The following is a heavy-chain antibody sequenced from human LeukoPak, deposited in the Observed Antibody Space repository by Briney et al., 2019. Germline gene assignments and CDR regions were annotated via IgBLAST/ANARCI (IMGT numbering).Heavy chain of an antibody. D-gene: IGHD4-17*01. CDR3: ARDGLRGDGMDV. CDR2: FIPILDKA. V-gene: IGHV1-69*08. Sequence: ASVKVSCKASGGIFNSYTVSWVRQAPGKRFEWMGRFIPILDKADYSQRFRGRVTISADKSTTTVYMEVHRLRSDDTAVYYCARDGLRGDGMDVWGQGTTVTGSS. J-gene: IGHJ6*02. CDR1: GGIFNSYT.